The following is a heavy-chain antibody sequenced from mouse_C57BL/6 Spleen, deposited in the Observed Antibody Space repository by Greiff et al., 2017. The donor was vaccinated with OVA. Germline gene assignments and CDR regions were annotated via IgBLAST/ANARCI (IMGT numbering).Heavy chain of an antibody. CDR2: ISSGSSTI. V-gene: IGHV5-17*01. Sequence: EVHLVESGGGLVKPGGSLKLSCAASGFTFSDYGMHWVRQAPEKGLEWVAYISSGSSTIYYADTVKGRFTISRDNAKNTLFLQMTSLMSEDTAMYYCARSYYVYFDYWGQGTTLTVSS. CDR3: ARSYYVYFDY. CDR1: GFTFSDYG. D-gene: IGHD1-1*01. J-gene: IGHJ2*01.